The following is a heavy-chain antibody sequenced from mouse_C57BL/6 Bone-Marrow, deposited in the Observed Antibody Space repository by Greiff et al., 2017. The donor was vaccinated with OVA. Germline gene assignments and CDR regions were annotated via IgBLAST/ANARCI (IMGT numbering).Heavy chain of an antibody. CDR2: INPYNGGT. V-gene: IGHV1-19*01. CDR1: GYTFTDYY. D-gene: IGHD1-1*01. Sequence: VQLQQSGPVLVKPGASVKMSCKASGYTFTDYYMNWVKQSHGKSLEWIGVINPYNGGTSYNQKFKGKATLTVDKSSSTAYMELNSLTSEDSAVYYCASLVDPLDYWGQGTTLTVSS. CDR3: ASLVDPLDY. J-gene: IGHJ2*01.